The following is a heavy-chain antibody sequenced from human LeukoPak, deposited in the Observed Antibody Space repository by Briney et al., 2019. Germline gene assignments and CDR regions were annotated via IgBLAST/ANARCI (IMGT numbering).Heavy chain of an antibody. CDR3: ARASLGYCSSTSCYRGVFAAFDI. Sequence: SVKVSCKASGGTFSSYAISWVRQAPGQGLERMGGIIPIFGTANYAQKFQGRVTITADESTSTAYMELSSLRSEDTAVYYCARASLGYCSSTSCYRGVFAAFDIWGQGTMVTVSS. CDR2: IIPIFGTA. J-gene: IGHJ3*02. CDR1: GGTFSSYA. V-gene: IGHV1-69*13. D-gene: IGHD2-2*01.